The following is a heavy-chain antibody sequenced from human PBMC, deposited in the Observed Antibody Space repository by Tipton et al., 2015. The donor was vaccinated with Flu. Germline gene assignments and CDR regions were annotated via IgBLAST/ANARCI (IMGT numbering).Heavy chain of an antibody. Sequence: SLRLSCAASGFTFDDYAMHWVRQAPGKGLEWVSGISWNSGSIGYADSVKDRFTISRDNAKNSLYLQMNSLRAEDTALYYCAKMFDIVVAAAFDIWGQGTMVTVSS. J-gene: IGHJ3*02. D-gene: IGHD2-15*01. CDR2: ISWNSGSI. V-gene: IGHV3-9*01. CDR1: GFTFDDYA. CDR3: AKMFDIVVAAAFDI.